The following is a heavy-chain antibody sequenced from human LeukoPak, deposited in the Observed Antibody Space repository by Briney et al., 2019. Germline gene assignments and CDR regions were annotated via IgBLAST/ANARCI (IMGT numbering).Heavy chain of an antibody. Sequence: GGSLRLTCTASAFTFSSYWMDWVRQAPGKGLVWVSHINSGGSSTSYADSVKGRFTISRDNAKNTLYLQMNSLRAEDTAVYYCARDRYSSAWYEEWGQGTLVTVSS. D-gene: IGHD6-19*01. CDR1: AFTFSSYW. CDR3: ARDRYSSAWYEE. V-gene: IGHV3-74*01. J-gene: IGHJ4*02. CDR2: INSGGSST.